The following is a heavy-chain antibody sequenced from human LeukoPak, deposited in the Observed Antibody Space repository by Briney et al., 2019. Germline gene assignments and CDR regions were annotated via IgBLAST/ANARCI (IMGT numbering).Heavy chain of an antibody. CDR2: IYYSGST. V-gene: IGHV4-39*01. CDR1: GGSTSSSSYY. J-gene: IGHJ4*02. Sequence: SETLSLTCTVSGGSTSSSSYYWGWIRQPPGKGLEWIGSIYYSGSTYYNPSLKSRVTISVDTSKNQFSLKLSSVTAADTAVYYCARRGGGSSWYYFDYWGQGTLVTVSS. CDR3: ARRGGGSSWYYFDY. D-gene: IGHD6-13*01.